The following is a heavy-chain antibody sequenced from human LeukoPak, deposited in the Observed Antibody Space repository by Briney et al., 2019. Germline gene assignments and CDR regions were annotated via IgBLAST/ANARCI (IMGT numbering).Heavy chain of an antibody. CDR3: ASFVGVATVSDFDY. D-gene: IGHD4-11*01. CDR2: INPNSGGT. J-gene: IGHJ4*02. V-gene: IGHV1-2*06. CDR1: GYTFTSYA. Sequence: ASVKVSCKASGYTFTSYAMNWVRQAPGQGLEWMGRINPNSGGTNYAQKFQGRVTMTRDTSISTAYMELSRLRSDDTAVYYCASFVGVATVSDFDYWGQGTLVTVSS.